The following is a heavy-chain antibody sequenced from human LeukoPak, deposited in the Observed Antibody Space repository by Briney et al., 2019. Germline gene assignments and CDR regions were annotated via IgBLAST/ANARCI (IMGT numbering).Heavy chain of an antibody. CDR1: GFTFSHFW. Sequence: GGSLRLSCAASGFTFSHFWMSWVRQAPGKGLEWVSAISGSGGSTYYADSVKGRFTISRDNSKNTLYLQMNSLRAEDTAVYYCAKTQLLWFGELLSHFDYWGQGTLVTVSS. CDR2: ISGSGGST. D-gene: IGHD3-10*01. J-gene: IGHJ4*02. CDR3: AKTQLLWFGELLSHFDY. V-gene: IGHV3-23*01.